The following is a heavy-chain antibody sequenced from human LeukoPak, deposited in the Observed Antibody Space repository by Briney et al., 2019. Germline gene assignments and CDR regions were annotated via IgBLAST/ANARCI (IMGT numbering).Heavy chain of an antibody. CDR2: ISGSGGST. V-gene: IGHV3-23*01. J-gene: IGHJ5*02. Sequence: GGSLRLSCAASGFTFSSYAMSWVRQAPGKGLEWVSAISGSGGSTYYADSVKGRFTIARDNSKNTLYLQMTCLRAEDPAVYYCAKDSSYDILTGYYPPPNDWFDPWGQGTLVTVSS. CDR1: GFTFSSYA. CDR3: AKDSSYDILTGYYPPPNDWFDP. D-gene: IGHD3-9*01.